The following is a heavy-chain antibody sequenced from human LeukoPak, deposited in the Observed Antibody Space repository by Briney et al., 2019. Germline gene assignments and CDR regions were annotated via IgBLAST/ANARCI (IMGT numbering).Heavy chain of an antibody. D-gene: IGHD2/OR15-2a*01. J-gene: IGHJ4*02. CDR3: AGHHPRNTVDF. CDR2: ISDIGSI. CDR1: GGTFSGYY. V-gene: IGHV4-59*08. Sequence: PSETLSLTCAVYGGTFSGYYWSWIRQPPGKGLEWIAYISDIGSINYNPSLKSRVTISLDTSKNQFSLKLSSVTAADTAVYYCAGHHPRNTVDFWGQGTLVTVSS.